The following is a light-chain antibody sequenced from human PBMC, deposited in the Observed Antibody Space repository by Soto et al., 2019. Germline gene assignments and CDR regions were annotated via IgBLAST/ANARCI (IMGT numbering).Light chain of an antibody. CDR1: SSDVGGYNY. CDR3: SSYTSSSTPRVV. CDR2: EVS. J-gene: IGLJ2*01. Sequence: SALTQPASVSGSPGQSITISCTGTSSDVGGYNYVSWYQQHPGKAPKLMIYEVSNRPSGVSNRFSGSKSGNTASLTISGLQAEDEADYYCSSYTSSSTPRVVFGGGTKLTVL. V-gene: IGLV2-14*01.